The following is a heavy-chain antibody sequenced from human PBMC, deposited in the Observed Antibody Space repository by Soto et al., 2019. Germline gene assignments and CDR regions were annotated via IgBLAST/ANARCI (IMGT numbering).Heavy chain of an antibody. Sequence: EVQLVESGGGLVQPGRSLRLSCAASGCTLDDYAIHWVRQAPGKGLEWVSGINWNGDATGYADSVKGRFTISRDNAKNSLYLQMNSLTTEDTAVYYCANLPLYGSGFDCWGQGTLVTVSS. V-gene: IGHV3-9*01. CDR2: INWNGDAT. CDR3: ANLPLYGSGFDC. J-gene: IGHJ4*02. CDR1: GCTLDDYA. D-gene: IGHD3-10*01.